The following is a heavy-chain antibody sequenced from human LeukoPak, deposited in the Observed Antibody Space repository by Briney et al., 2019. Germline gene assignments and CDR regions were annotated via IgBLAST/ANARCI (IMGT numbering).Heavy chain of an antibody. V-gene: IGHV6-1*01. Sequence: KRSQTLSLTCAISGDSVSSNCAAWKWSRQSRSRGLEWLGRTYYRSKWYNDYAVSVKSRITINPDTSKNQFSLQLNSVTPEDTAVYYCARTDFGIAAAGTLDYWGQGTLVTVSS. D-gene: IGHD6-13*01. J-gene: IGHJ4*02. CDR3: ARTDFGIAAAGTLDY. CDR2: TYYRSKWYN. CDR1: GDSVSSNCAA.